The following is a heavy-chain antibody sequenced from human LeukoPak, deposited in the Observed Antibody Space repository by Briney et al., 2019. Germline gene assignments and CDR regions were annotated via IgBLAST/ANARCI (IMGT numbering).Heavy chain of an antibody. Sequence: SETLSLTCTVSGGSISSYYWSWIRQPPGKGLEWIGYIYYSGTTNYNPSLYSRVTLSVDTSKNQFSLKLSSVTAADTAVYYCASGNWAENFDYWGQGTLVTVSS. V-gene: IGHV4-59*08. D-gene: IGHD1-1*01. CDR3: ASGNWAENFDY. CDR1: GGSISSYY. CDR2: IYYSGTT. J-gene: IGHJ4*02.